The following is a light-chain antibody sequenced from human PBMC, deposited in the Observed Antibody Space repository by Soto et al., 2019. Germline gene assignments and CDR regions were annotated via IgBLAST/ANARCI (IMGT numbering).Light chain of an antibody. CDR3: SSYTSSSTFSS. Sequence: QSVLTQPPSLSVSPGQSVTISCTGTSSDVGSYNRVSWYQQPPGTAPKLMIYEVSNRPSGVPDRFSGSKSGNTASLTISGLQAEDEADYYCSSYTSSSTFSSFGNGTKVTVL. CDR2: EVS. V-gene: IGLV2-18*02. J-gene: IGLJ1*01. CDR1: SSDVGSYNR.